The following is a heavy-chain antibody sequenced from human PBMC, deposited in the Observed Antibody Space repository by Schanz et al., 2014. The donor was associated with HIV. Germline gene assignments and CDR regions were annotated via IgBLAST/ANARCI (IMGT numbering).Heavy chain of an antibody. J-gene: IGHJ4*02. Sequence: VQLGQSGGGVVQPGRSLRLSCAASGFTFSDYSMHWVRQAPGKALEWVSAISGGGAGTYYADSVKGRLTISRDNSKNTLYLQMTTLRTEDTAVYYCAKPEYDSSGNSQSHFDYWGQGTLVTVSS. CDR2: ISGGGAGT. CDR3: AKPEYDSSGNSQSHFDY. V-gene: IGHV3-23*04. CDR1: GFTFSDYS. D-gene: IGHD3-22*01.